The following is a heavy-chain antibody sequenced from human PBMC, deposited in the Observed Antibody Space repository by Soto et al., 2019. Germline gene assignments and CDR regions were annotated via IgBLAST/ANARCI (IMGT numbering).Heavy chain of an antibody. V-gene: IGHV1-69*13. J-gene: IGHJ5*01. CDR2: IIPMVGST. CDR3: AKEGFSGSYHDS. CDR1: GGTLNNCV. Sequence: GASVKVSCKASGGTLNNCVISWVRQAPGQGLEWMGYIIPMVGSTKFAQRFQGRLTITADGSASTAYMELSSLTSEDTAVYYCAKEGFSGSYHDSWGQGTLVTVSS. D-gene: IGHD1-26*01.